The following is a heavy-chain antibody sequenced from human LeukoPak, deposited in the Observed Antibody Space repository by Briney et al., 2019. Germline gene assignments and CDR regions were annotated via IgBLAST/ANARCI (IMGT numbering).Heavy chain of an antibody. CDR2: ISGSGGST. V-gene: IGHV3-23*01. CDR1: GVTLSTYA. D-gene: IGHD2-2*01. CDR3: AKDVVYEGIDY. Sequence: GGSLRLSCAASGVTLSTYAMSWVRQAPGKGLEWVSAISGSGGSTYYADSVKGRFTISRDNSKNTLYLQMNSLRAEDTAVYYCAKDVVYEGIDYWGQGTLVTVSS. J-gene: IGHJ4*02.